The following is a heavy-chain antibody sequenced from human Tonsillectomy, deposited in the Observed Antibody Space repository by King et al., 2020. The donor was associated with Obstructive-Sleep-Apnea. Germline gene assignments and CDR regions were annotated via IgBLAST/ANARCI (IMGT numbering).Heavy chain of an antibody. CDR2: ISWDGVTT. J-gene: IGHJ6*02. CDR3: AKGGSYDFWSGPMDV. V-gene: IGHV3-43*01. CDR1: GFTFDDYS. Sequence: VQLVESGGVVVQPGGSLRLPCAASGFTFDDYSMHWVRQAPGKGLEWVSLISWDGVTTYYADSVKGRFTISRDNSKNSLYLQMNSLRTEDTALYYCAKGGSYDFWSGPMDVWGQGTTVTVSS. D-gene: IGHD3-3*01.